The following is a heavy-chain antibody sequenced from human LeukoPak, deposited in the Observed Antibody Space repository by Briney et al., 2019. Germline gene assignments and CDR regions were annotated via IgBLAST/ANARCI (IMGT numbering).Heavy chain of an antibody. V-gene: IGHV4-59*04. CDR3: GKSNGYGLVDI. CDR2: IFYSGGT. D-gene: IGHD3-10*01. CDR1: GFTFSSYW. J-gene: IGHJ3*02. Sequence: GSLRLSCAASGFTFSSYWMSWVRQAPGKGLEWIGNIFYSGGTYYSPSLTSRVTISLDTSRNQFSLKLNSVTAADTAVYYCGKSNGYGLVDIWGQGTMVTVSS.